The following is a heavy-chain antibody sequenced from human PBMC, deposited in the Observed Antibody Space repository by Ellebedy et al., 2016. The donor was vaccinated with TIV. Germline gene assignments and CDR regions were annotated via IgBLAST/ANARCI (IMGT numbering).Heavy chain of an antibody. CDR1: GVTFSSFA. CDR3: ARTSHSGAWGPLEY. V-gene: IGHV3-23*01. CDR2: ISGSGGST. Sequence: GESLKISCAASGVTFSSFAMSWVRQAPGKGLEWVSTISGSGGSTYYADSVKGRFTISRDNSKNTLNLQMNSLRAEDTAVYYCARTSHSGAWGPLEYWGQGTRVTVSS. J-gene: IGHJ4*02. D-gene: IGHD6-19*01.